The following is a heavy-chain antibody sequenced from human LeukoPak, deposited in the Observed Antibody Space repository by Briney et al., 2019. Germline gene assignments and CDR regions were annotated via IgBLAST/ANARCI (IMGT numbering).Heavy chain of an antibody. CDR3: AKGGRYCSSTSCFVLDY. CDR2: IRYEGSNQ. CDR1: GFTFSSYG. V-gene: IGHV3-30*02. Sequence: GGSLRLSCVASGFTFSSYGMHWVRQAPGKGLEWVAFIRYEGSNQYYADSVKGRFTISRDNSKNTLYLQMNRLRAEDTAVYYCAKGGRYCSSTSCFVLDYWGQGTLVTVSS. D-gene: IGHD2-2*01. J-gene: IGHJ4*02.